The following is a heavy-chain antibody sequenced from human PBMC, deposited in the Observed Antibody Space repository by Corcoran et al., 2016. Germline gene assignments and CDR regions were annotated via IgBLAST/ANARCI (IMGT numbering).Heavy chain of an antibody. D-gene: IGHD2-15*01. CDR1: GFTFDDYA. Sequence: EVQLVVSGGVVVQPGGSLRLSCAASGFTFDDYAMHWVRQAPGKGLEWVSLISWDGGSTYYADSVKGRFTISRDNSKNSLYLQMNSLRAEDTALYYCAKDKGSGGSWDGFDYWGQGTLVTVSS. V-gene: IGHV3-43D*03. CDR2: ISWDGGST. J-gene: IGHJ4*02. CDR3: AKDKGSGGSWDGFDY.